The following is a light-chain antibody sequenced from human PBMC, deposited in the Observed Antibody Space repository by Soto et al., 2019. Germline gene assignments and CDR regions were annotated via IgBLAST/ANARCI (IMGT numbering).Light chain of an antibody. CDR1: QDIGNF. Sequence: DIQMTQSPSSLSASVGDTVTITCRASQDIGNFFAWFQQKPGKAPKSLISAASSLQSGVPSKFSVSVSGTDLTLTINSLQPEDVATYYCQQYHSWPATFGGGTKVEI. CDR3: QQYHSWPAT. CDR2: AAS. J-gene: IGKJ4*01. V-gene: IGKV1-16*02.